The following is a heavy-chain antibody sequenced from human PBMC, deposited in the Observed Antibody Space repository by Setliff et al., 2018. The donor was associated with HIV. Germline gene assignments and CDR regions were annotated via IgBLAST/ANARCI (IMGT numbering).Heavy chain of an antibody. D-gene: IGHD3-10*01. CDR3: ARRIDNSGSLPAKNWFDT. CDR1: GGSISSYC. J-gene: IGHJ5*02. Sequence: PSETLSLTCTVSGGSISSYCWNRIRQPPGKGLEWIGYIFASGSSLYNPSLQSRVSISTDTSKNQFSLKLSSVTAADTAVYYCARRIDNSGSLPAKNWFDTWGQGRLVTVSS. CDR2: IFASGSS. V-gene: IGHV4-4*09.